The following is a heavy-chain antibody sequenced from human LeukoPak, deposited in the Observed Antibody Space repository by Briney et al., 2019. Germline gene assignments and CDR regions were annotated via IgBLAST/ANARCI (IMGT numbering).Heavy chain of an antibody. Sequence: SETLSLTCAVYGGSFSGYYWSWIRHPPGKGLEWIGEINHSGSTNYNPSLKSRVTISVDTSKNQFSLKLSSVTAADTAVYYCARRYCSSTSCPGVDVWGKGTTVTISS. D-gene: IGHD2-2*01. J-gene: IGHJ6*04. CDR2: INHSGST. V-gene: IGHV4-34*01. CDR1: GGSFSGYY. CDR3: ARRYCSSTSCPGVDV.